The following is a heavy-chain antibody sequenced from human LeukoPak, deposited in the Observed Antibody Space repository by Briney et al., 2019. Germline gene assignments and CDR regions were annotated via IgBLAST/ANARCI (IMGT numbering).Heavy chain of an antibody. CDR2: INHSGST. CDR1: GGSFIGFH. D-gene: IGHD1-26*01. Sequence: SETLSLTCAVYGGSFIGFHWNWIRQPPGKGLEWIGDINHSGSTNYNPSLTSRVTISVDPSKNQFSLNLSSVTAADTAMYYCAKSGGYGLIDYWGQGTLVTVSS. CDR3: AKSGGYGLIDY. V-gene: IGHV4-34*01. J-gene: IGHJ4*02.